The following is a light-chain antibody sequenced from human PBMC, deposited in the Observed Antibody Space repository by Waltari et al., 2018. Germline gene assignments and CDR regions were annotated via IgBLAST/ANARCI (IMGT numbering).Light chain of an antibody. J-gene: IGLJ1*01. CDR3: SSYSTINTRV. CDR2: GVS. Sequence: QSALTQPASVSGSPGQSIAISCTGTSRDVGGSHYVSWYQQYPGKGPKLLISGVSDRPSGISDRFSGSKSGNTASLTISGLQAEDEADYYCSSYSTINTRVFGPGTKVTVL. CDR1: SRDVGGSHY. V-gene: IGLV2-14*01.